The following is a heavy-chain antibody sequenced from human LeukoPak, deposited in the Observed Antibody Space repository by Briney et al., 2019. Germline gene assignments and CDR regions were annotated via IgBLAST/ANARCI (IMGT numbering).Heavy chain of an antibody. Sequence: GGSLRLSCAASGFTFSSYWMSWVRQAPGRGLEWVANIKRDGSEKNYVDSVRGRFTVSRDNRENSLYLHLNSLGVEDTAVYYCARGSVVDESGSYYRWFDLWRQGSLVTVS. J-gene: IGHJ5*01. V-gene: IGHV3-7*01. CDR3: ARGSVVDESGSYYRWFDL. CDR2: IKRDGSEK. CDR1: GFTFSSYW. D-gene: IGHD3-10*01.